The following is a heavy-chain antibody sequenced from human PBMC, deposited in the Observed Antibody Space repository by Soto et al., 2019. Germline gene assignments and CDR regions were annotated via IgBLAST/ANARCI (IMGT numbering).Heavy chain of an antibody. V-gene: IGHV3-30*18. J-gene: IGHJ4*02. D-gene: IGHD1-26*01. Sequence: QVQLVESGGGVVQPGRSLRLSCAASGFTFSSYGMHWVRQAPGKGLEWVAVISYDGSNKYYADSVKGRFTISRDNYKNTLYLQMNSRRAEDTAVYFCAKDQGSGSYDHTFDYWCQGTLVTVSS. CDR3: AKDQGSGSYDHTFDY. CDR2: ISYDGSNK. CDR1: GFTFSSYG.